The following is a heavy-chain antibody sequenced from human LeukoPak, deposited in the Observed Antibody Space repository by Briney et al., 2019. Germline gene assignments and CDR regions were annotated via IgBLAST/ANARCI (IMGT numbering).Heavy chain of an antibody. CDR1: GFTVSSNY. D-gene: IGHD3-22*01. V-gene: IGHV3-53*01. J-gene: IGHJ4*01. CDR3: AKRTTSSASHFDD. Sequence: GGSLRLSCAASGFTVSSNYMNWVRQAPGKGLEWVSVIYTGGNTYYADSVKGRFTISRDNSKNTLYLQMNSLRAEDTAVYYCAKRTTSSASHFDDWGHGTLVTVSS. CDR2: IYTGGNT.